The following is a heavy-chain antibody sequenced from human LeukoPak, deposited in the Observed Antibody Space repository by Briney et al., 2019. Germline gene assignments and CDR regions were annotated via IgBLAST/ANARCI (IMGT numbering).Heavy chain of an antibody. CDR1: GGTFDTYA. J-gene: IGHJ6*03. Sequence: ASVKVSCKTSGGTFDTYAISWVRQAPGQGLEWMGGIIPILGTANYAQKFQGRVTITADESMTTAHMDLSSLRFEDTAVYYCARSAAAYYYYMDVWGKGTTVTVSS. CDR2: IIPILGTA. CDR3: ARSAAAYYYYMDV. V-gene: IGHV1-69*13.